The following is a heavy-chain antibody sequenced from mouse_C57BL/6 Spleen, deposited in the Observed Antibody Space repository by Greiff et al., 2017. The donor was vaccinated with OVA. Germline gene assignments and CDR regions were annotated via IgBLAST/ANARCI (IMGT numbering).Heavy chain of an antibody. J-gene: IGHJ2*01. V-gene: IGHV1-61*01. Sequence: QVQLQQPGAELVRPGSSVKLSCKASGYTFTSYWMDWVKQRPGQGLEWIGNIYPSDSETHYNQKFKDKATLTVDKSSSTAYMQLSSLTSEDSAVYYCASRGTYGSSSPFDYWGQGTTLTVSS. CDR1: GYTFTSYW. CDR3: ASRGTYGSSSPFDY. CDR2: IYPSDSET. D-gene: IGHD1-1*01.